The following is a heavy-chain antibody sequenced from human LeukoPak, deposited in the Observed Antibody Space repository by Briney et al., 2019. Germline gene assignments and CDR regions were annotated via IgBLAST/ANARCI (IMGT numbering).Heavy chain of an antibody. D-gene: IGHD3-3*01. CDR2: ISGSGGST. CDR3: AKSYDTSTSPDH. CDR1: GFTFSNYA. Sequence: QPGGSLRLSCAASGFTFSNYAMSWVRQAPGKGLEWVSAISGSGGSTYYADSVKGRFTISRDSSRNTLYLQMNSLRVDDTALYHCAKSYDTSTSPDHWGQGILVSVSS. J-gene: IGHJ5*02. V-gene: IGHV3-23*01.